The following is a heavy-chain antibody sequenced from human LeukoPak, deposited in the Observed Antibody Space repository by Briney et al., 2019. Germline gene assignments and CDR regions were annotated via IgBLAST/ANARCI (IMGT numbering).Heavy chain of an antibody. CDR1: GGSFSDNY. V-gene: IGHV4-59*01. CDR2: IYYSGSA. J-gene: IGHJ4*02. CDR3: ARAPGIAAAGTHFDF. D-gene: IGHD6-13*01. Sequence: SETLSLTCAVYGGSFSDNYWTWIRQPPGKGLEWIGYIYYSGSAKYNPSLKSRVTISVDTSKNQFSLKLSSVTAGDTAVYYCARAPGIAAAGTHFDFWGQGTLVTVSS.